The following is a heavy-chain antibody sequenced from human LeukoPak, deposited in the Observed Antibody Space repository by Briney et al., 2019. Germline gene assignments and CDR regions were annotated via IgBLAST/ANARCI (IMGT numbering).Heavy chain of an antibody. CDR3: AREYMDV. V-gene: IGHV3-48*01. CDR2: ISGNTDTI. J-gene: IGHJ6*03. CDR1: EFTFSTYS. Sequence: PGGSLRLSCVASEFTFSTYSMNWVRQAPGKGLEWVSYISGNTDTIYYADSVKGRFTISRDNANYSLYLQMNSLRAEDTAVYYCAREYMDVWGKGTTVTISS.